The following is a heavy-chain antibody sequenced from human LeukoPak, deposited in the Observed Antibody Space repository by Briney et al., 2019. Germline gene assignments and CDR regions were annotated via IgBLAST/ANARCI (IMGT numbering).Heavy chain of an antibody. CDR1: GYTFTNYY. J-gene: IGHJ3*02. CDR3: ARGMGYSYGHPQGAFDI. Sequence: VASVEVSCKASGYTFTNYYIHWVRQAPGQGLEWMGIINPGGDSTTYAQKFQGRVTMTRDTSTSTVYMELSSLRSEDSAVYYCARGMGYSYGHPQGAFDIWGQGTMVTVSS. CDR2: INPGGDST. V-gene: IGHV1-46*01. D-gene: IGHD5-18*01.